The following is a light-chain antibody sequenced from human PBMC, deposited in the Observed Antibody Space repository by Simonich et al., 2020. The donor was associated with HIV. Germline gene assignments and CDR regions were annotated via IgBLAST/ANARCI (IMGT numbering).Light chain of an antibody. CDR3: QQSYSTPRT. V-gene: IGKV1-39*01. CDR2: AAS. Sequence: DIQMTPSPSSLSASVGDRVTITCRASQSILSYLNWYKQTPGQDPKLLIYAASSLQSGGPSRFSGSGSGTDVTLTISSLQPEDFATYYCQQSYSTPRTFGQGTKVEIK. CDR1: QSILSY. J-gene: IGKJ1*01.